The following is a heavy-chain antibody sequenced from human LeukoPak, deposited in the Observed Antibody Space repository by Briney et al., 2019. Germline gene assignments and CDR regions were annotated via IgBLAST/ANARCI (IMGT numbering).Heavy chain of an antibody. CDR2: MNPNSGNT. CDR1: GYTLTSYD. V-gene: IGHV1-8*01. J-gene: IGHJ4*02. CDR3: AIKFLEYYDSSGLMRLRSPYYFDY. Sequence: GASVKVSCKASGYTLTSYDINWVRQATGQGLEWMGWMNPNSGNTGYAQKFQGRVTMTRNTSISTAYMELSSLRSEDTAVYYCAIKFLEYYDSSGLMRLRSPYYFDYWGQGTLVTVSS. D-gene: IGHD3-22*01.